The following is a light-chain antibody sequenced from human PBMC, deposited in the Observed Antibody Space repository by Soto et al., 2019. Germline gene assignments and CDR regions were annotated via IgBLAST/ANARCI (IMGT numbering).Light chain of an antibody. CDR1: QSVIHSSNGNNY. Sequence: DIEMTQSPDSLSVSLGERATINCRSSQSVIHSSNGNNYRAWYQQKPGQPPKLLIYWSSTRESGVPDRFIVSGSGTDFPRAVSSLQVDDVAVYYCQQYQSLPFTCGPGTTVHIK. CDR3: QQYQSLPFT. J-gene: IGKJ3*01. CDR2: WSS. V-gene: IGKV4-1*01.